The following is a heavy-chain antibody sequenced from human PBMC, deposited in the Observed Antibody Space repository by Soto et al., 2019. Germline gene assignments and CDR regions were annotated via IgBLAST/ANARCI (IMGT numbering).Heavy chain of an antibody. V-gene: IGHV4-59*01. D-gene: IGHD6-19*01. CDR3: ARSRGSGWSFDH. CDR2: IYYSGST. CDR1: GGSISTYY. J-gene: IGHJ5*02. Sequence: QVQLQESGSGLVKPSETLSLTCSVSGGSISTYYWSWFRQPPGKGLEWIGYIYYSGSTKYNPSLESRVTISLEKSKNQFSLKLTSLNAADTAVYYCARSRGSGWSFDHWGQGSLVTVSS.